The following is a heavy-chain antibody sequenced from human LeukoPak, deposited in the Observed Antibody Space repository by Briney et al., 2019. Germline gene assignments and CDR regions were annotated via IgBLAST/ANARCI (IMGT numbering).Heavy chain of an antibody. CDR1: GITLSNYG. CDR3: AKRGVVIRVILVGFHKEAYYFDS. V-gene: IGHV3-23*01. J-gene: IGHJ4*02. D-gene: IGHD3/OR15-3a*01. CDR2: ISDSGGST. Sequence: GGSLRLSCAVSGITLSNYGMSWVRQAPGKGLEWVAGISDSGGSTNYADSVKGRFTISRDNPKNTLYLQMNSLRAEDTAVYICAKRGVVIRVILVGFHKEAYYFDSWGQGALVTVSS.